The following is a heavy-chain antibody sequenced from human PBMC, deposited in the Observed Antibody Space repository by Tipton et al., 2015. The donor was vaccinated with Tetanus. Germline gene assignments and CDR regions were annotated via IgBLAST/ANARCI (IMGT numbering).Heavy chain of an antibody. D-gene: IGHD5-24*01. CDR1: GGSISSYY. CDR3: ARERWLQLRWFDP. J-gene: IGHJ5*02. V-gene: IGHV4-4*07. CDR2: IYTSGST. Sequence: TLSLTCTVSGGSISSYYWSWIRQPAGKGLEWIGRIYTSGSTNYNPSLKSRVTISVDTSKNQFSLKLSSVTAADTAVYYCARERWLQLRWFDPWGQGTLVTVSS.